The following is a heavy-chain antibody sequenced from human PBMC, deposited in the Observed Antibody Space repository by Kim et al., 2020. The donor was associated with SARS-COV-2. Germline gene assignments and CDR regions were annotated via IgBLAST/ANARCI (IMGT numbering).Heavy chain of an antibody. D-gene: IGHD3-3*01. J-gene: IGHJ4*02. CDR3: ARGRILEWLLSYYFDY. Sequence: KFQGRVTMTRNTSISTAYMELSSLRSEDTAVYYCARGRILEWLLSYYFDYWGQGTLVTVSS. V-gene: IGHV1-8*01.